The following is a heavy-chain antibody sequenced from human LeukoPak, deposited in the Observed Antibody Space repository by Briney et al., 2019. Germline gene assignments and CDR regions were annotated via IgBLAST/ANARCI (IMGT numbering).Heavy chain of an antibody. J-gene: IGHJ4*02. D-gene: IGHD6-19*01. CDR3: ARGFRSGWSTLFDY. CDR1: GGSFSGYY. Sequence: PSETLSLTCAVYGGSFSGYYWNWIRQSPGKGLEWIGEINHSGTTSYNPSLKSRVTISVDTSKNQFSLKLSSVTAADTTVYYCARGFRSGWSTLFDYWGQGTLVTVSS. V-gene: IGHV4-34*01. CDR2: INHSGTT.